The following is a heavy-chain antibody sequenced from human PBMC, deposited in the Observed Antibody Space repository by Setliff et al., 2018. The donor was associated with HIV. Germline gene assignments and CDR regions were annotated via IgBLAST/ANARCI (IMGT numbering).Heavy chain of an antibody. Sequence: LSLTCTVSGGSFSSYHWSRIRHRAGKGLEWIGHIYASGSTKYNPSLESRVTMSADTSRTQFSLKLRSVTAADTAVYYCARVGASGVPSTMDYYYYMDVWGKGTTVTVSS. J-gene: IGHJ6*03. CDR3: ARVGASGVPSTMDYYYYMDV. V-gene: IGHV4-4*07. CDR1: GGSFSSYH. CDR2: IYASGST. D-gene: IGHD3-10*01.